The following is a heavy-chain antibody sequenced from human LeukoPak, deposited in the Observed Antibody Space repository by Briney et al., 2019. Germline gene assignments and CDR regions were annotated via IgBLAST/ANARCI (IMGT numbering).Heavy chain of an antibody. V-gene: IGHV4-39*07. D-gene: IGHD3-22*01. Sequence: SETLSLTCTVSGGSISSSSYYWGWIRQPPGKGLEWIGSIYYSGSTYYNPSLKSRVTISVDTSKNQFSLKLSSVTAADTAVYYCARDPKYYYDSSGYRGGGFDYWGQGTLVTVSS. CDR2: IYYSGST. CDR1: GGSISSSSYY. CDR3: ARDPKYYYDSSGYRGGGFDY. J-gene: IGHJ4*02.